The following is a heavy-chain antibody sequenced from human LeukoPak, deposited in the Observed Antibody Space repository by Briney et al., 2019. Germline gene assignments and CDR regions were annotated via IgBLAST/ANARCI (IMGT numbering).Heavy chain of an antibody. Sequence: SETLSLTCTVSGGSISSYFWTWIRQPAGKGLEWIGRMYSTGSNNYNPSLKSRVTMSLDTSKNHFSLNLTSVTAADTAVYYCAREPTSGREPTSGRPLDYWGQGTLVTVSS. V-gene: IGHV4-4*07. CDR1: GGSISSYF. CDR3: AREPTSGREPTSGRPLDY. CDR2: MYSTGSN. D-gene: IGHD5-12*01. J-gene: IGHJ4*02.